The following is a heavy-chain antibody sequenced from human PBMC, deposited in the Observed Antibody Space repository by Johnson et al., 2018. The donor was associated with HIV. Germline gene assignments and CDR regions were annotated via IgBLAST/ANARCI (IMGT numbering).Heavy chain of an antibody. CDR3: ARVLRFLEYSLDAFDI. J-gene: IGHJ3*02. CDR1: GFAFRTYW. CDR2: IYNAGSRT. V-gene: IGHV3-74*03. Sequence: VQLVESGGGVVQPGRSLRLSCAASGFAFRTYWMVWVRHVPGKRLVRVARIYNAGSRTPYEDSVRGRFTISRDNAKYTVDLQMNSLRVEDTAVYYCARVLRFLEYSLDAFDIWGQGTMVTVSS. D-gene: IGHD3-3*01.